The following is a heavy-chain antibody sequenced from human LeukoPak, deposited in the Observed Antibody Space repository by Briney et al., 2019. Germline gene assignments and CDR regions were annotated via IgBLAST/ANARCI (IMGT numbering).Heavy chain of an antibody. CDR1: GYTFTGYY. J-gene: IGHJ5*02. Sequence: ASVKVSYKASGYTFTGYYMHWVRQAPGQGLEWMGWINPNSGGTNYAQKFQGRVTMTRDTSISTAYMELSRLRSDDTAVYYCARDQGLTYYYERDNWFDPWGQGTLVTVSS. V-gene: IGHV1-2*02. CDR3: ARDQGLTYYYERDNWFDP. CDR2: INPNSGGT. D-gene: IGHD3-22*01.